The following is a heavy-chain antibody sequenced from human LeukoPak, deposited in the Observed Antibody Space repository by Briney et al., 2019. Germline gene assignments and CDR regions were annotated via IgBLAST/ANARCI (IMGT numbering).Heavy chain of an antibody. D-gene: IGHD3-22*01. CDR1: GFTFTSYA. Sequence: GGSLRLSCAASGFTFTSYAMSWVRQAPGKGLEWVSAMCGSGGSTYYADSVKGRFTVSRDNSKNTLYLQMDSLRAEDTAVYFCARVQPHYYDSSGYPPDYWGQGTLVTVSS. V-gene: IGHV3-23*01. CDR2: MCGSGGST. J-gene: IGHJ4*02. CDR3: ARVQPHYYDSSGYPPDY.